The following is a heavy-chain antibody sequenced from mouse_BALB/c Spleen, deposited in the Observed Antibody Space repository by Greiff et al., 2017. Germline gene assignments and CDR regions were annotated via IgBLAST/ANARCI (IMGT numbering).Heavy chain of an antibody. D-gene: IGHD1-1*01. CDR2: ISSGGGST. V-gene: IGHV5-12-1*01. CDR3: ARQDGSFYYAMDY. J-gene: IGHJ4*01. CDR1: GFAFSSYD. Sequence: EVQVVESGGGLVKPGGSLKLSCAASGFAFSSYDMSWVRQTPEKRLEWVAYISSGGGSTYYPDTVKGRFTISRDNAKNTLYLQMSSLKSEDTAMYYCARQDGSFYYAMDYWGQGTSVTVSS.